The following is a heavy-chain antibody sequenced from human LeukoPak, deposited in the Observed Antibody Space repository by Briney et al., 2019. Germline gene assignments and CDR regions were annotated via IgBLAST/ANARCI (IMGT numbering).Heavy chain of an antibody. D-gene: IGHD3-10*01. CDR2: IRGSGGST. CDR3: AKDTSSSGSYFDY. CDR1: GFTFRNHA. Sequence: GGDLRLSCTGSGFTFRNHAISQVRQPPVKGVEWISAIRGSGGSTYYIASVKGRFTISRDNSRNTVFLQINSLRAADTAVYSCAKDTSSSGSYFDYWGQGILVTVSS. J-gene: IGHJ4*02. V-gene: IGHV3-23*01.